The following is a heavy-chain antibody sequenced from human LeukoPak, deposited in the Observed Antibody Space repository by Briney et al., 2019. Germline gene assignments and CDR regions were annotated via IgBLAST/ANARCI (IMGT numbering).Heavy chain of an antibody. CDR3: ARGYRGSLYYMDV. J-gene: IGHJ6*03. V-gene: IGHV4-59*01. CDR2: IYYSGST. D-gene: IGHD1-26*01. Sequence: SETLSLTCTVSGGSISSYYWSWIRQPPGKGLEWIGYIYYSGSTNYNPSLKSRATISVDTSKNQFSLKLSSVTAADTAVYYCARGYRGSLYYMDVWGKGTTVTVSS. CDR1: GGSISSYY.